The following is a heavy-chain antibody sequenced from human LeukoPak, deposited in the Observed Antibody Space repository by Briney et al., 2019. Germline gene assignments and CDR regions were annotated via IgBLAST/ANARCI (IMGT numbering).Heavy chain of an antibody. CDR2: ISGSGYTT. V-gene: IGHV3-23*01. CDR1: GFTFSNYG. CDR3: ATKVAGRNYFDY. D-gene: IGHD6-19*01. J-gene: IGHJ4*02. Sequence: PGGSLRLSCAASGFTFSNYGMSWVRQAPGKGLEWVSVISGSGYTTYYADSVKGRFTISRDNSKNTVYLQMNSLRAEDTAVYYCATKVAGRNYFDYWGQGTPVTVSS.